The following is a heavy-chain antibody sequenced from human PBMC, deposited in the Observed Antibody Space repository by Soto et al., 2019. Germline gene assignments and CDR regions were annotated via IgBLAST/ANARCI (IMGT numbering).Heavy chain of an antibody. CDR2: IYYSGST. CDR1: GGSISSGGYY. CDR3: ARETEGYCSGGSCYSVPSGMDA. D-gene: IGHD2-15*01. Sequence: PSETLSLTCTVSGGSISSGGYYWSWIRQHPGKGLEWIGYIYYSGSTYYNPSLKSRVTISVDTSKNQFSLKLSSMTAADTAVYYCARETEGYCSGGSCYSVPSGMDAWGQGTTVTVSS. J-gene: IGHJ6*02. V-gene: IGHV4-31*03.